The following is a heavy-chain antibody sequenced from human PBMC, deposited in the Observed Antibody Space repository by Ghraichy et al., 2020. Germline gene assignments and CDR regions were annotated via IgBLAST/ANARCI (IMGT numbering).Heavy chain of an antibody. D-gene: IGHD6-13*01. J-gene: IGHJ4*02. V-gene: IGHV4-34*01. Sequence: SETLSLTCAVSGGAFSGYYWNWIRQSPGKGLEWIGEINYSENTNYNPSLKTRVTTSVDTSKNQFSLKLTSMTAADTAVYYCARAPPGSWSSKGFFDYWGQGILVTVSS. CDR2: INYSENT. CDR1: GGAFSGYY. CDR3: ARAPPGSWSSKGFFDY.